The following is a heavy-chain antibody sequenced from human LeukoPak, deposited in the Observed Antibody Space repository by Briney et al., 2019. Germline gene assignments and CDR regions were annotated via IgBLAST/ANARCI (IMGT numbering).Heavy chain of an antibody. CDR3: ARDRGSYYFDY. Sequence: SVKVSCKASGGTFSSYAISWVRQAPGQGLEWMGRIIPILGIANYAQKFQGRVAITADKSTSTAYMELSSLRSEDTAVYYCARDRGSYYFDYRGQGTLVTVSS. CDR2: IIPILGIA. V-gene: IGHV1-69*04. J-gene: IGHJ4*02. CDR1: GGTFSSYA.